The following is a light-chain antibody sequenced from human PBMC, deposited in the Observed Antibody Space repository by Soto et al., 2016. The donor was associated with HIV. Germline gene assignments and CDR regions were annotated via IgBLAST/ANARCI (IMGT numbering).Light chain of an antibody. V-gene: IGLV3-21*03. CDR2: DDS. CDR3: QVWDVSSEHVI. Sequence: SYVLTQSPSLSVAPRKTARITCGGNNVGSKSVHWYQQKPGQAPVLVVYDDSDRPSGIPERFSGSNSGNTATLTISRVEAGDEADYYCQVWDVSSEHVIFGGGTKLTVL. CDR1: NVGSKS. J-gene: IGLJ2*01.